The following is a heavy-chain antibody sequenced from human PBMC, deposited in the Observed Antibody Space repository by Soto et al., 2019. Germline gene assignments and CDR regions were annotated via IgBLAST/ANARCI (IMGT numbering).Heavy chain of an antibody. CDR3: ARGYGYLDYYYGMDV. V-gene: IGHV4-4*02. D-gene: IGHD5-18*01. Sequence: SETLSLTCAVSGGSISSSNWWSWVRQPPGKGLEWIGEIYHSGSTNYNPSLKSRVTISVDKSKNQFSLKLSSVTAADTAVYYCARGYGYLDYYYGMDVWGQGTTVTVSS. J-gene: IGHJ6*02. CDR2: IYHSGST. CDR1: GGSISSSNW.